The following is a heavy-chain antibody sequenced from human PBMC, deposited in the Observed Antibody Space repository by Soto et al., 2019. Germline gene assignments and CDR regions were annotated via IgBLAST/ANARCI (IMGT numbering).Heavy chain of an antibody. Sequence: QVQLQQWDAGLLKPSETLSLTCAVSGGSFSGYYWNWIRQPPGKGLEWIGEIDHSGSTTYNPSLKSRVTISVDTSKRDISLKLTAVTAADTAVYYCAGETSDYDFLTAPTTFDFWGQGTMVTVSS. CDR1: GGSFSGYY. D-gene: IGHD3-9*01. CDR2: IDHSGST. CDR3: AGETSDYDFLTAPTTFDF. J-gene: IGHJ3*01. V-gene: IGHV4-34*02.